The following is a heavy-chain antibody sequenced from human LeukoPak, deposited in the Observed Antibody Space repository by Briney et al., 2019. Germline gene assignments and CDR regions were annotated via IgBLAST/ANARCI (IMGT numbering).Heavy chain of an antibody. D-gene: IGHD3-22*01. V-gene: IGHV3-23*01. Sequence: PGGSLRLSCAASGFTFSSYSMNWVRQAPGKGLEWVSAISGSGGSTYYADSVKGRFTISRDNSKNTLYLQMNSLRAEDTAVYYCATPRYYYDSSGRQWGQGTLVTVSS. CDR1: GFTFSSYS. CDR2: ISGSGGST. CDR3: ATPRYYYDSSGRQ. J-gene: IGHJ4*02.